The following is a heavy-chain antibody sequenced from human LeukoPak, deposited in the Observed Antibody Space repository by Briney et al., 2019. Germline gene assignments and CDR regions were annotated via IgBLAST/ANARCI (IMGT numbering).Heavy chain of an antibody. D-gene: IGHD3-16*01. Sequence: GGSLRLSCAASGFTFSNYWMHWVRQAPGKGLEWVALIWNAGTNTYYADSVKGRFTISRDNSKNTLYLQMNSLRAEDTAVYYCAGDTPPGGNYYFDYWGQGTLVIVSS. CDR3: AGDTPPGGNYYFDY. V-gene: IGHV3-33*08. CDR2: IWNAGTNT. CDR1: GFTFSNYW. J-gene: IGHJ4*02.